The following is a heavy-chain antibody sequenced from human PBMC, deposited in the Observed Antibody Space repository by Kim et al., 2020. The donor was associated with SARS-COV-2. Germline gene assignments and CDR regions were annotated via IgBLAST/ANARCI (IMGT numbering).Heavy chain of an antibody. CDR2: IKSKTDGGTT. V-gene: IGHV3-15*01. CDR1: GFTFTNAW. CDR3: TTGRITIFGVVITSDY. D-gene: IGHD3-3*01. Sequence: GGSLRLSCAASGFTFTNAWMSWVRQAPGKGLEWVGRIKSKTDGGTTDYAAPVKGRFTISRDESKNTLYLQMNSLKTEDTAVYYCTTGRITIFGVVITSDYWGQGTLVTVSS. J-gene: IGHJ4*02.